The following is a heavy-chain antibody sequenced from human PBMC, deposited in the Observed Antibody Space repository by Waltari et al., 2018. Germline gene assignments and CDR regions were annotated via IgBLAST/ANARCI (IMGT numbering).Heavy chain of an antibody. J-gene: IGHJ6*02. CDR2: IKQDGSEQ. CDR1: GFSFSPYG. V-gene: IGHV3-7*01. D-gene: IGHD4-4*01. CDR3: ARESSSFSNYISYGMDV. Sequence: EVQLVESGGGLVQPGGSLSLSWAASGFSFSPYGMTWVRQTPGKGLEWVANIKQDGSEQNYVDSVKGRFTISRDNANNSLHLQMHSLRAEDTAVYSCARESSSFSNYISYGMDVWGQGTTVTVAS.